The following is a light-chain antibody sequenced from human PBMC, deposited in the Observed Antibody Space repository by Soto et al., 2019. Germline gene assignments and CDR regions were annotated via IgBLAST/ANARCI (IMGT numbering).Light chain of an antibody. V-gene: IGKV3-20*01. CDR1: QSFSSSY. Sequence: EIVLTQSPGTLSLSPGERATLSCRASQSFSSSYLAWYQQKPGQAPRLLIYGASSRATGIPDRFSGSGSGTDFTLTISRLEPEDFAVYYCQQYGSSRTWTFGQGTKVEIK. J-gene: IGKJ1*01. CDR2: GAS. CDR3: QQYGSSRTWT.